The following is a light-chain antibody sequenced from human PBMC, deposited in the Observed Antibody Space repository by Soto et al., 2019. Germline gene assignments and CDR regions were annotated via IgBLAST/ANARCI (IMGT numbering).Light chain of an antibody. J-gene: IGLJ1*01. Sequence: QSALTQPASVSGSPGQSIAISCTGTRSDVGSYNSVSWYQQHPGKAPKLMIYEGSKRPSGVSDRFSGSKSGNTASLTISGLQAEDEADYYCCSYAGNPYVFGTGTKVTVL. V-gene: IGLV2-23*01. CDR2: EGS. CDR3: CSYAGNPYV. CDR1: RSDVGSYNS.